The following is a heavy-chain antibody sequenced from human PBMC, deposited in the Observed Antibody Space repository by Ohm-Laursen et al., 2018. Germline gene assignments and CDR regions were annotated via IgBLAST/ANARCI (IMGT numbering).Heavy chain of an antibody. J-gene: IGHJ4*02. CDR3: ARVNSSDSSGYLFDY. D-gene: IGHD3-22*01. CDR2: INHSGST. Sequence: SETLSLTCVVYGGSFSGYYWSWIRQPPGKGLEWIGEINHSGSTNYNPSLKSRVTISVDTSKNQSSLKLSSVTAADTAVYYCARVNSSDSSGYLFDYWGQGTLVTVSS. V-gene: IGHV4-34*01. CDR1: GGSFSGYY.